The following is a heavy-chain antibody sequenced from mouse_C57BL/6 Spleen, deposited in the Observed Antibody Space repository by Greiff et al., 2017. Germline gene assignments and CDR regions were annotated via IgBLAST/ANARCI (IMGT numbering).Heavy chain of an antibody. CDR1: GYTFTSYW. Sequence: QVQLQQPGAELVMPGASVKLSCKASGYTFTSYWMHWVKQRPGQGLECIGEIDPSDSYPNYNQKFKGKSTLTVDKSSSTAYMQLSSLTSEDSAVYYCARGYYGSSGGYWGQGTTLAVSS. CDR3: ARGYYGSSGGY. D-gene: IGHD1-1*01. CDR2: IDPSDSYP. V-gene: IGHV1-69*01. J-gene: IGHJ2*01.